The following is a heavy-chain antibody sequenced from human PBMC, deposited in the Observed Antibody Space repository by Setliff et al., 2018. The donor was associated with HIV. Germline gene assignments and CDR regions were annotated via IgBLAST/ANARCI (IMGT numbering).Heavy chain of an antibody. CDR1: GASISTYY. J-gene: IGHJ4*02. D-gene: IGHD3-10*01. Sequence: LSLTCTVSGASISTYYWSWIRQPPGKGLEWIGYTHISGITNYNPSLKSRLTISVDTSKTQFSLKLNSVTAADTAVYYCASVRGGTSRGFLDFWGQGTLVTVSS. V-gene: IGHV4-4*08. CDR3: ASVRGGTSRGFLDF. CDR2: THISGIT.